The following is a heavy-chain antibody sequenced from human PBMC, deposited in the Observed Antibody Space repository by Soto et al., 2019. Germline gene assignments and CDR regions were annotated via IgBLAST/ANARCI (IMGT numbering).Heavy chain of an antibody. J-gene: IGHJ2*01. CDR2: ISYSGST. Sequence: QVQLQESGPGLVKPSETLSLTCTVSGVSISSYYWIWIRQPPGKGLEWIGYISYSGSTNYNPSLKSRVTLSVDTSKNQFSLKLSSVTAADTAVYYCARGRGGYFDLWGRGTLVTVSS. V-gene: IGHV4-59*01. CDR3: ARGRGGYFDL. CDR1: GVSISSYY.